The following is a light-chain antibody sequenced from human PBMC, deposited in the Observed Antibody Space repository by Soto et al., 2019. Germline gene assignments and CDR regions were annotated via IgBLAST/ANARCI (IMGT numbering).Light chain of an antibody. CDR1: SSDVGRYNY. V-gene: IGLV2-14*01. CDR3: SAYTTTSTTLYV. Sequence: QSALPQPASLSGSPGQSIAISCTGTSSDVGRYNYVSWYQQHPGKAPKLMIYEVSNRPSGVSNRFSGSKSGNTASLTISGLQAEDEADYYCSAYTTTSTTLYVFGSGTKLTVL. CDR2: EVS. J-gene: IGLJ1*01.